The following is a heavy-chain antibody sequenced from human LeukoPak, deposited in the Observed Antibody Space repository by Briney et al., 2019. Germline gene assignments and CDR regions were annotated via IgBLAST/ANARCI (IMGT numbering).Heavy chain of an antibody. CDR1: GGSISSGDYY. CDR2: IYYSGST. D-gene: IGHD1-26*01. V-gene: IGHV4-30-4*01. Sequence: SETLSLTCTVSGGSISSGDYYWSWLRQPPGKGLEWIGYIYYSGSTYFNPSLKSRVTISVETSKNQFSLKLSSVTAADTAVYYCARVPVYSGTYFDYRGQGTLVTVSS. J-gene: IGHJ4*02. CDR3: ARVPVYSGTYFDY.